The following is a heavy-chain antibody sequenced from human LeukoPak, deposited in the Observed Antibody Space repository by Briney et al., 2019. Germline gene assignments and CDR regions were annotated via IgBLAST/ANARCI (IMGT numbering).Heavy chain of an antibody. D-gene: IGHD3-10*01. CDR3: ARDRWFGERGPGYFDS. CDR2: MWADGSE. Sequence: GGSLRLSCTVSGFMFSGYAMHWVREAPGKGLEWVAVMWADGSEKYGGSGKGRFTISRDNSRDTLYLQMDSLRPEDTAVYYCARDRWFGERGPGYFDSWGQGTLVTASS. CDR1: GFMFSGYA. V-gene: IGHV3-33*01. J-gene: IGHJ4*02.